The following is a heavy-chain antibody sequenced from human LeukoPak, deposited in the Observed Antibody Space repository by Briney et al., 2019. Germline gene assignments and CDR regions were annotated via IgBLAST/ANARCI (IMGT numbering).Heavy chain of an antibody. J-gene: IGHJ6*03. V-gene: IGHV3-66*01. D-gene: IGHD3-16*01. CDR2: IYAGGST. CDR1: GFTFSSYD. CDR3: ARDLIIEGYYMDV. Sequence: GGSLRLSCATSGFTFSSYDMHWVRQAPGKGLEWVSVIYAGGSTYYADSVKGRFTISRDNSKNTLYLQMNSLRAEDTAVYYCARDLIIEGYYMDVWGKGTTVTISS.